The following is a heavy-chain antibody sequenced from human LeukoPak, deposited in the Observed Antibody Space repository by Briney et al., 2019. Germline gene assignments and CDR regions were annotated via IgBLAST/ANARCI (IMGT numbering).Heavy chain of an antibody. J-gene: IGHJ4*02. CDR1: GFTFSSYG. CDR3: AKPYYYGSRSYMDY. V-gene: IGHV3-30*18. Sequence: GGSLRLSCAASGFTFSSYGMHWVRQAPGKGLEWVAVISYDGSDTYYADSVKGRFTISRDNSKNMLYLQMNSLRAEDTAVYYCAKPYYYGSRSYMDYWGQGTLVTVSS. CDR2: ISYDGSDT. D-gene: IGHD3-10*01.